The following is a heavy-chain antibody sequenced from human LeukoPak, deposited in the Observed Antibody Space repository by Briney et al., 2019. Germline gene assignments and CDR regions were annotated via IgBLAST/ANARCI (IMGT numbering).Heavy chain of an antibody. J-gene: IGHJ2*01. CDR1: GGICRSYA. Sequence: SVKVSCKASGGICRSYAISCVRQAPGQGLEWMGGIIPIFGTANYAQKFQGRVTITADESTSTAYMELSSLGSEDTAVYYCARCVRWPYWYFDLWGRGTLVTVSS. CDR2: IIPIFGTA. CDR3: ARCVRWPYWYFDL. V-gene: IGHV1-69*13. D-gene: IGHD4-23*01.